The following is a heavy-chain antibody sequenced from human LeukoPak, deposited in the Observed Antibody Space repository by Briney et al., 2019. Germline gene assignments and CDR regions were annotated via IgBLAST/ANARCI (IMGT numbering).Heavy chain of an antibody. J-gene: IGHJ6*03. D-gene: IGHD6-13*01. CDR2: ISAYNGNT. V-gene: IGHV1-18*01. CDR3: ARVPSSAAAGPYYYYYMDV. Sequence: ASVKVSCKASGYTFTSYGISWVRQAPGQGLEWMGWISAYNGNTNYAQKLQGRVTMTTDTSTSTAYMELRSLRSDDTAVYYCARVPSSAAAGPYYYYYMDVWGKGTTVTVSS. CDR1: GYTFTSYG.